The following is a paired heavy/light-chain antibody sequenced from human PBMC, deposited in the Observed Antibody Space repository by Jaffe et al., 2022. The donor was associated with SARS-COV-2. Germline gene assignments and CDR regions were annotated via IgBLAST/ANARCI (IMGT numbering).Light chain of an antibody. Sequence: DFVMTQTPLSLSVTPGQPASISCKSSQSLLHSDGKTYLYWYLQKPGQPPQLLIYEVSNRFSGVPDRFSGSGSGTDFTLKISRVEAEDVGVYYCMQSVQLPYTFGQGTKLEIK. J-gene: IGKJ2*01. CDR3: MQSVQLPYT. CDR2: EVS. V-gene: IGKV2D-29*01. CDR1: QSLLHSDGKTY.
Heavy chain of an antibody. CDR1: GFAFSSYG. D-gene: IGHD3-22*01. CDR3: AKSYYYDGSGYLFDY. CDR2: ISYDGGSK. J-gene: IGHJ4*02. Sequence: QVQLVESGGGVVQPGRSLRLSCAASGFAFSSYGMHWVRQAPGEGLEWVAAISYDGGSKYYADSVKGRFTISRDNSENKLYLQMNSLRVEDTAVYHCAKSYYYDGSGYLFDYWGQGTLVTASS. V-gene: IGHV3-30*18.